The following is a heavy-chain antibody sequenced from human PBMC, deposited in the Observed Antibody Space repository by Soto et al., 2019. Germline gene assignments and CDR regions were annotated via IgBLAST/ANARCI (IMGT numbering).Heavy chain of an antibody. CDR3: EKSNYDSSGYYIIDH. Sequence: ETRSITGAVSGGSISVRCWSWVRQSPGKGLEWIGYFCYTGSTNYNPSLKSRVTISVDRSKTQCSLKLTSVTAADTAVYYCEKSNYDSSGYYIIDHWGQGTLVTVYS. J-gene: IGHJ5*02. V-gene: IGHV4-59*01. CDR1: GGSISVRC. D-gene: IGHD3-22*01. CDR2: FCYTGST.